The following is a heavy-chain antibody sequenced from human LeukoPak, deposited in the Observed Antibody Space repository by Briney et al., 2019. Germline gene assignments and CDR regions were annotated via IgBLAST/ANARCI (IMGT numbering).Heavy chain of an antibody. CDR1: GYTFSHYA. V-gene: IGHV1-3*01. CDR2: INAGNGDT. D-gene: IGHD3-10*01. Sequence: GASVKVSFKASGYTFSHYAMHWVRQAPGQRLEWMGWINAGNGDTKYSLKFQGRVTITRDTSAGTAYMELSSLRSEDTAVYYCARVYYYGSGNIREIGYWGQGTLVTVSS. J-gene: IGHJ4*02. CDR3: ARVYYYGSGNIREIGY.